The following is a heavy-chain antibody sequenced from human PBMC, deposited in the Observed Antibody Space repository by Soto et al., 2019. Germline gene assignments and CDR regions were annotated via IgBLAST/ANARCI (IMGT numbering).Heavy chain of an antibody. CDR2: ISSSGSTI. J-gene: IGHJ4*02. Sequence: GGSLRLSCAASGFTFSSYEMNWVRQAPGKGLEWVSYISSSGSTIYYADSVKGRFTISRDNAKNSLYLQMDSLRAEDTAVYYCARGSPRGSYFDYWGQGTLVTVSS. V-gene: IGHV3-48*03. D-gene: IGHD3-10*01. CDR3: ARGSPRGSYFDY. CDR1: GFTFSSYE.